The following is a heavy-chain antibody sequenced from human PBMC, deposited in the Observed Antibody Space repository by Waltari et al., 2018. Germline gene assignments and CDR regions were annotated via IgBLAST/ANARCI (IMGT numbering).Heavy chain of an antibody. CDR3: ARVPAYYDSSGYYSG. CDR1: GYTFTGYY. V-gene: IGHV1-2*02. Sequence: QVQLVQSGAEVKKPGASVKVSCKASGYTFTGYYMHWVRQAPGQGLEWMGWINPNSGGTNYAQKFQGRVTMTRDTSISTAYMELSRLRSDDTAVYYCARVPAYYDSSGYYSGWGQGTLVTVSS. D-gene: IGHD3-22*01. J-gene: IGHJ4*02. CDR2: INPNSGGT.